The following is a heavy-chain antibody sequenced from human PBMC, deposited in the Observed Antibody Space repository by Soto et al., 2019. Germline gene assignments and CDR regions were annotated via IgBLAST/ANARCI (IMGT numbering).Heavy chain of an antibody. CDR3: ARARVAHLSYYHFVMDV. V-gene: IGHV4-34*01. CDR1: GGSFSDYY. CDR2: INQSGIT. D-gene: IGHD2-15*01. J-gene: IGHJ6*02. Sequence: SETLSLTCSVYGGSFSDYYWTWVRQPPGKGLEWIGEINQSGITNINPSLKSRVTMSVDASRNQFSLKLSSVTAADTAIYFCARARVAHLSYYHFVMDVWGQGTTVTVSS.